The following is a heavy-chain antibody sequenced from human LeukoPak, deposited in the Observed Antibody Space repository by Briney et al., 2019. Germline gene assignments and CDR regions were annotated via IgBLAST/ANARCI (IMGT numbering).Heavy chain of an antibody. CDR1: GFTFSSYA. J-gene: IGHJ4*02. Sequence: GGSLRLSCAASGFTFSSYAMSWVRQAPGKGLEWVSSISSSSSYIYYADSVKGRFTISRDNAKNSLYLQMNSLRAEDTAVYYCARGGYYYDSSGYFWGQGTLVTVSS. V-gene: IGHV3-21*01. CDR2: ISSSSSYI. CDR3: ARGGYYYDSSGYF. D-gene: IGHD3-22*01.